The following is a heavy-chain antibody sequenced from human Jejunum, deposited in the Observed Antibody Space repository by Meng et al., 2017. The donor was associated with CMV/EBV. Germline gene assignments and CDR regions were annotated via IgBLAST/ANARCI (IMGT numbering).Heavy chain of an antibody. D-gene: IGHD1-26*01. J-gene: IGHJ4*02. V-gene: IGHV4-4*07. CDR3: ARGPGASTREGFDY. CDR1: GGLVNNYS. Sequence: GQLKESGPGLGQPSETLSLTCTVPGGLVNNYSWSWIRQSAGKGLEWIGRFYSSDTYNYHPSLDSRVTMSLDTSKNQFSLNLRSVTAADTATYYCARGPGASTREGFDYWGLGTLVTVSS. CDR2: FYSSDTY.